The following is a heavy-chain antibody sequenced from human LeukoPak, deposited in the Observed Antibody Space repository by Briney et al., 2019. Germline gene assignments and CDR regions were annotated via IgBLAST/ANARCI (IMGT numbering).Heavy chain of an antibody. Sequence: GGSLRLSCAASGFTFSSYAISWVRQAPGKGLEWVSAVSGSGGSTYYADSVKGRFTISRDNSKNTLYLQMNSLRAEDTAVYYCAKRYTVIWFDPWGQGTLVTVSS. J-gene: IGHJ5*02. CDR3: AKRYTVIWFDP. CDR2: VSGSGGST. CDR1: GFTFSSYA. V-gene: IGHV3-23*01. D-gene: IGHD1-1*01.